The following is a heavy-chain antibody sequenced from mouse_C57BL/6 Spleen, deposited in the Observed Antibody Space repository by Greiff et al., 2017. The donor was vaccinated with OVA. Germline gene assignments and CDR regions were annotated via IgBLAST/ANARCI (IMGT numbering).Heavy chain of an antibody. V-gene: IGHV1-22*01. J-gene: IGHJ3*01. CDR1: GYTFTDYN. D-gene: IGHD2-4*01. CDR2: INPNNGGT. CDR3: ARRYDYVPFAY. Sequence: EVQLQQSGPELVKPGASVKMSCKASGYTFTDYNLHWVKQSHGKSLEWIGFINPNNGGTSYNQKFKGKATLTVNKSSSTAYMELRSLTSEDSAVYYCARRYDYVPFAYWGQGTLVTVSA.